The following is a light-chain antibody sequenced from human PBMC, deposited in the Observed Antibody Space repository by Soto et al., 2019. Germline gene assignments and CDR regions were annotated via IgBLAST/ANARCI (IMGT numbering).Light chain of an antibody. CDR3: KQYGSSPIT. CDR2: SAS. V-gene: IGKV3-20*01. Sequence: IVLTQSPGTLSLSPGERATLSCRASQSFSTSYLAWYQQKPGQAPRLLIYSASSRATGIPDRFSGSGSGTDFTLTIRRLEPEDFAVYYCKQYGSSPITFGQGTRLEIK. J-gene: IGKJ5*01. CDR1: QSFSTSY.